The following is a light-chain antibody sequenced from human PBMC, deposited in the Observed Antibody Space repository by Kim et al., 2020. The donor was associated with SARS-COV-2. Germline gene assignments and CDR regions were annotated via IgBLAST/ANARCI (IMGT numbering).Light chain of an antibody. Sequence: DIQMTQSPSSLSASVGDRVTITCRASQAISNYLAWYQQKPGQVPKLLIYGASTLQSGVPSRFSGSGSGTYFTVTISGLQPEDVATYYCQKYNSVPWTFGQGTKLEI. CDR1: QAISNY. V-gene: IGKV1-27*01. CDR3: QKYNSVPWT. CDR2: GAS. J-gene: IGKJ1*01.